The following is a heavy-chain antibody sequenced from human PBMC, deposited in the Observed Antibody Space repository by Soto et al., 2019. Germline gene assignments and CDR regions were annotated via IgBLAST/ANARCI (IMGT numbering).Heavy chain of an antibody. CDR1: GFTFSSYA. Sequence: GGSLRLSCAASGFTFSSYAMSWVRQAPGKGLEWVSAISGSGGSTYYADSVKGRFTISRDNSKNTLYLQMNSLRAEDTAVYYCAKLGDSSGWYGGEFDPWGQGTLVTVSS. D-gene: IGHD6-19*01. J-gene: IGHJ5*02. V-gene: IGHV3-23*01. CDR2: ISGSGGST. CDR3: AKLGDSSGWYGGEFDP.